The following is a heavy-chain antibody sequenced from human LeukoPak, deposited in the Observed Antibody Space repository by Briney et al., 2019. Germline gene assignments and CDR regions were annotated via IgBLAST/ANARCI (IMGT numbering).Heavy chain of an antibody. CDR3: AKSLDYGDSSFDY. CDR2: ISVSGGST. D-gene: IGHD4-17*01. CDR1: GFTFSSYA. Sequence: GGSLRLSCAASGFTFSSYAMSWVRQAPGKGLEWVSAISVSGGSTYYADSVKGRFTISRDNSKNTLYLQMNSLRAEDTAVYYCAKSLDYGDSSFDYWGQGTLVTVSS. V-gene: IGHV3-23*01. J-gene: IGHJ4*02.